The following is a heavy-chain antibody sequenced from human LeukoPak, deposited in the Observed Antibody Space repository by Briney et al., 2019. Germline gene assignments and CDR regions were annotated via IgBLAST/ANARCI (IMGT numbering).Heavy chain of an antibody. CDR2: IKSKTDVGTT. V-gene: IGHV3-15*01. D-gene: IGHD5-18*01. Sequence: GGSLRLSCAASGFTFSKACMSWVRQAPGKGGEGVGHIKSKTDVGTTDFAAPAKGTCSSSRDDSNNTLFLQMNSLKAEDTAVYYCTTGTWIQLWVPDYWGQGTLVTVSS. J-gene: IGHJ4*02. CDR3: TTGTWIQLWVPDY. CDR1: GFTFSKAC.